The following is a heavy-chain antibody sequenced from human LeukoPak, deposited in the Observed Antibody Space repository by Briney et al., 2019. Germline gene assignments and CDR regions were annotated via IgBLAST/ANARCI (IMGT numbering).Heavy chain of an antibody. CDR3: ARDSLEQQLMD. J-gene: IGHJ4*02. V-gene: IGHV1-18*01. Sequence: GASVKVSCKASGYTFTSYDINWVRQAPGQGLEWMGWISAYNGNTNYAQKLQGRVTMTRDTSISTAYMELSRLRSDDTAVYYCARDSLEQQLMDWGQGSLVTVSS. D-gene: IGHD2-8*01. CDR1: GYTFTSYD. CDR2: ISAYNGNT.